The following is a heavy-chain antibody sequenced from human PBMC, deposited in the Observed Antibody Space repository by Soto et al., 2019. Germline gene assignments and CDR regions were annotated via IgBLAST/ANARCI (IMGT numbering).Heavy chain of an antibody. CDR3: ARLHTRYCSSSSCYTRWFDP. CDR1: GGSISSSTYY. V-gene: IGHV4-39*01. J-gene: IGHJ5*02. CDR2: IYYSGST. D-gene: IGHD2-2*02. Sequence: SETLSLTCAVSGGSISSSTYYWAWIRQPPGKGLEFIGNIYYSGSTYYNPSLKSRVTISVDTSKNQFSLRLTSVTDADTAVYFCARLHTRYCSSSSCYTRWFDPWGQGALVTVSS.